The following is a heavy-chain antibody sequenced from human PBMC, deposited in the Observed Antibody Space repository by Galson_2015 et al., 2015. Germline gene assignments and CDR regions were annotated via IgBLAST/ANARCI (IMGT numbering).Heavy chain of an antibody. CDR1: GFTFSRYA. CDR3: AKDYSGYDI. V-gene: IGHV3-23*01. J-gene: IGHJ3*02. D-gene: IGHD5-12*01. CDR2: ISGSGGSS. Sequence: SLRLSCAASGFTFSRYAMSWVRQAPGKGLEWVSTISGSGGSSYFADSVKGRFTVTRDNSKNTLSLQMNSLRDEDTAVYYCAKDYSGYDIWGKGTMVTV.